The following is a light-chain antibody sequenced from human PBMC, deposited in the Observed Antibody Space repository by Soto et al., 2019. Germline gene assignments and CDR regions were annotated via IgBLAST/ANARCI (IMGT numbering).Light chain of an antibody. CDR3: QVWDSSSDLVV. Sequence: SYELTQPPSVSVAPGQTARITCGGNNMGSKSVHWYQQKPGQAPVLVVYDDSDRPSGIAERFSGSDSGNTATLTISRVEAGDEADYYCQVWDSSSDLVVFGGGTKLTVL. V-gene: IGLV3-21*02. J-gene: IGLJ2*01. CDR1: NMGSKS. CDR2: DDS.